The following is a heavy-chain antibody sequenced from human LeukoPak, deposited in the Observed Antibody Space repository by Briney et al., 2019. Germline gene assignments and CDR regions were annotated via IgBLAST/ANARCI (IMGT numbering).Heavy chain of an antibody. CDR3: ARPNYGDYIVDY. V-gene: IGHV4-39*01. CDR1: GGSMSSSSYY. CDR2: AYYSGTT. Sequence: PSETLSLTCTVSGGSMSSSSYYWGWLRQPPGKGLEWIGSAYYSGTTYCNPSLKSRVTISVDTPKNQFSLKLSSVTAADTAVYYCARPNYGDYIVDYWGQGTLVTVSS. D-gene: IGHD4-17*01. J-gene: IGHJ4*02.